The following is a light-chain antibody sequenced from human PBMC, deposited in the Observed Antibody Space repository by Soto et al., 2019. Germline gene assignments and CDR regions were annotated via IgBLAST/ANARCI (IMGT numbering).Light chain of an antibody. J-gene: IGLJ1*01. V-gene: IGLV2-14*01. CDR1: SSDVGAYNY. CDR3: SSYTSSSTPYV. Sequence: QSVLTQPASVSGSPGLSITISCTGTSSDVGAYNYVSWYQQHPGKAPKLMIYEVSSRPSGVSNRFSGSKSGDTASLTISGLQAEDEADYYCSSYTSSSTPYVFGTGTKLTVL. CDR2: EVS.